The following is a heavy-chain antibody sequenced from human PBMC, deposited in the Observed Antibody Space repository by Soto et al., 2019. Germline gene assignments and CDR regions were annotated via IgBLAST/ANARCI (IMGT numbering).Heavy chain of an antibody. CDR3: AKDRELGSLDPYYYYGMDV. J-gene: IGHJ6*02. CDR1: GFTFDDYA. V-gene: IGHV3-43D*03. Sequence: GGSLRLSCAASGFTFDDYAMHWVRQAPGKGLEWVSLISWDGGSTYYADSVKGRFTISRDNSKNSLYLQMNSLRAEDTALYYCAKDRELGSLDPYYYYGMDVWGQGTTVTVSS. CDR2: ISWDGGST. D-gene: IGHD1-7*01.